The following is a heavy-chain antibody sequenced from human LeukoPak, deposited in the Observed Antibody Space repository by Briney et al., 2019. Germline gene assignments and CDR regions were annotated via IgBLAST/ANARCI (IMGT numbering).Heavy chain of an antibody. V-gene: IGHV3-48*03. CDR3: AREPRIYCSGGSCYSHYFDY. J-gene: IGHJ4*02. CDR1: GFTFSSYE. CDR2: ISSSGSTI. Sequence: PGGSLRLSCAASGFTFSSYEMNWVRQAPGKGLEWVSYISSSGSTIYYADSVKGRFTISRDNAKNSLYLQMNSLRAEDTAVYYCAREPRIYCSGGSCYSHYFDYWGQGTLVTVSS. D-gene: IGHD2-15*01.